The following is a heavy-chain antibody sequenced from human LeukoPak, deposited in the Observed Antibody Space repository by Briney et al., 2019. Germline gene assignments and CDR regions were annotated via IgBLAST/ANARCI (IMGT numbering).Heavy chain of an antibody. CDR1: GFTFSDSY. CDR3: ARDSYSSSWSAGDAFDI. Sequence: KTGGSLRLSCAASGFTFSDSYMTWIRQAPGKGLEWVSYISSSSSTIYYADSVKGRFTISRDNAKNSLYLQMNSLRAEDTAVYYCARDSYSSSWSAGDAFDIWGQGTMVTVSS. CDR2: ISSSSSTI. D-gene: IGHD6-13*01. J-gene: IGHJ3*02. V-gene: IGHV3-11*04.